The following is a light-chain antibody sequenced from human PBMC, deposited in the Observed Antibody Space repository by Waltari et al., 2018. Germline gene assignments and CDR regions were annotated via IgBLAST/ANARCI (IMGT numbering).Light chain of an antibody. V-gene: IGLV1-47*01. CDR2: RSN. Sequence: QSVLTQPPSASGTPGQRVTISCSGSNSNIGNTYVYWYQQLPGSVPKLLIYRSNQRPSGVPDRFSGSRSGTSASLAISGLRSEDEAEYYCAAWDDSLGGHVVFGGGTKLTVL. J-gene: IGLJ2*01. CDR1: NSNIGNTY. CDR3: AAWDDSLGGHVV.